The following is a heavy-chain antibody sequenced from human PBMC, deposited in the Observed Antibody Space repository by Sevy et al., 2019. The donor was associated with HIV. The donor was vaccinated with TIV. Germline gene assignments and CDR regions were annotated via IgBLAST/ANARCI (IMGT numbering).Heavy chain of an antibody. CDR3: ARGGPLVDAALIPWGMDV. D-gene: IGHD5-18*01. J-gene: IGHJ6*02. CDR2: IKQGGNEK. V-gene: IGHV3-7*01. CDR1: GFKFSSYW. Sequence: GGSLRLSCAASGFKFSSYWMSWVRQAPGKGLEWVANIKQGGNEKYYVDSVKGRFTLSRDNAKNSVSLQMNSLRAEDTAVYYCARGGPLVDAALIPWGMDVWGQGTTVTVSS.